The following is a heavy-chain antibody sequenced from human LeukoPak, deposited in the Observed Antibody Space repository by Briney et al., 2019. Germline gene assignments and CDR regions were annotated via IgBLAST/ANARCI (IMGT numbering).Heavy chain of an antibody. Sequence: SETLSLTYAVYGGSFSGYYWSWIRQPPGKGLEWIGEINHSGSTNYNPSLKSRVTISVDTSKNQFSLKLSSVTAADTAVYYCARSGYYYDSSGFHGYFQHWGQGTLVTVSS. D-gene: IGHD3-22*01. CDR2: INHSGST. CDR3: ARSGYYYDSSGFHGYFQH. CDR1: GGSFSGYY. J-gene: IGHJ1*01. V-gene: IGHV4-34*01.